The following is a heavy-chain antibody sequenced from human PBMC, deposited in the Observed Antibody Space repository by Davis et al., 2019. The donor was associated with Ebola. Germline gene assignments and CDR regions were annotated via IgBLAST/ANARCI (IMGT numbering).Heavy chain of an antibody. J-gene: IGHJ3*02. Sequence: GESLKISCKGSGYSFTSYGISWVRQAPGQGLEWMGWISAYNGNTNYAQKLQGRVTMTTDTSTSTAYMELRSLRSDDTAVYYCARGKRWGYSGYDWADAFDIWGQGTMVTVSS. CDR1: GYSFTSYG. V-gene: IGHV1-18*01. CDR3: ARGKRWGYSGYDWADAFDI. D-gene: IGHD5-12*01. CDR2: ISAYNGNT.